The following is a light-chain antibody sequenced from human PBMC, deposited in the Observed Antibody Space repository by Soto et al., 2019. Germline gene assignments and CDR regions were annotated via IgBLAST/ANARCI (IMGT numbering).Light chain of an antibody. J-gene: IGLJ3*02. CDR2: EVS. CDR3: SSYTGTSTLV. Sequence: QSALTQPASVSGSPGQSFTISCTGTSSDVGAYYSVSWYQHHPGKAPKLMISEVSNRPSGVSNRFSGSKSGNTASLTISGLQAEDEADYYCSSYTGTSTLVFGGGTKLTVL. CDR1: SSDVGAYYS. V-gene: IGLV2-14*01.